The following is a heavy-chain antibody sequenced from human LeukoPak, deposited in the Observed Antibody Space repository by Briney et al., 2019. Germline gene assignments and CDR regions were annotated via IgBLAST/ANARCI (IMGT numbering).Heavy chain of an antibody. CDR1: GGSISSGGYY. D-gene: IGHD2-2*01. Sequence: TSSETLSLTCTVSGGSISSGGYYWSWIRQPPGKGLEWIGYIYHSGSTYYNPSLKSRVTISVDRSKNQFSLKLSSVTAADTAVYYCARVVKRPAASTVYAFDIWGQGTIVTVSS. V-gene: IGHV4-30-2*01. J-gene: IGHJ3*02. CDR2: IYHSGST. CDR3: ARVVKRPAASTVYAFDI.